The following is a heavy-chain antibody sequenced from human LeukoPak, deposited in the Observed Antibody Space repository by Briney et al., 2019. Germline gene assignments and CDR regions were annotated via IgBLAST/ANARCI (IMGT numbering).Heavy chain of an antibody. J-gene: IGHJ5*02. CDR2: IYGGSSNL. D-gene: IGHD2-2*01. V-gene: IGHV3-21*01. Sequence: PGGSLTLSCAASGFRFCGYTMIWLRPAPGKGLVWFSHIYGGSSNLKYAQSVKGRYTLSRDTGMKILYLQIDSLRVHDTATYYGARDAQLGYCSSATCQNWFDPWGQGTLVIVSS. CDR1: GFRFCGYT. CDR3: ARDAQLGYCSSATCQNWFDP.